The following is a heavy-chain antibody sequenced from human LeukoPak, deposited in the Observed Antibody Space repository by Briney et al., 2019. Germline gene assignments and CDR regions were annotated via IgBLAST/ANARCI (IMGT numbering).Heavy chain of an antibody. V-gene: IGHV1-18*04. D-gene: IGHD2-15*01. CDR1: GYTFTSCG. CDR3: ARAVGGYCSGGSCYTDDY. J-gene: IGHJ4*02. CDR2: ISAYNGNT. Sequence: ASVKVSCKASGYTFTSCGISWVRQAPGQGLEWMGWISAYNGNTNYAQKLQGRVTMTTDTSTSTAYMELRSLRSDDTAVYYCARAVGGYCSGGSCYTDDYWGQGTLVTVSS.